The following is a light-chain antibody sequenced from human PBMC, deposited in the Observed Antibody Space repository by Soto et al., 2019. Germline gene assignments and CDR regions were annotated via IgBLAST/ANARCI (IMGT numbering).Light chain of an antibody. CDR3: QQYGSSPPT. Sequence: EIVLTQSPGTLSLSPGERATLSCRASQSVSSSYLAWYQQKPGQAPRLLIYGASSRATGIPDRFSGSGSGTDFTLTISRLEPEYFAVYYCQQYGSSPPTFGQGTKV. V-gene: IGKV3-20*01. J-gene: IGKJ1*01. CDR1: QSVSSSY. CDR2: GAS.